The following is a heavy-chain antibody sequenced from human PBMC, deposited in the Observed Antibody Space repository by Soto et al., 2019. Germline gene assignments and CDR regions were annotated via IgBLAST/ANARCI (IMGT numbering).Heavy chain of an antibody. V-gene: IGHV1-69*01. Sequence: QMQLVQSGAEVKKPGSSVKVSCKASGGTFSSYAISWVRQAPGQGLEWMGGIIPISDTTNYAQKFQGRVTITADEYTSTAYMELSSLRSEDTAVYYCARSQGSSTSLEIYYYYYYGMDVWGQGTTVTVSS. CDR1: GGTFSSYA. CDR2: IIPISDTT. J-gene: IGHJ6*02. D-gene: IGHD2-2*01. CDR3: ARSQGSSTSLEIYYYYYYGMDV.